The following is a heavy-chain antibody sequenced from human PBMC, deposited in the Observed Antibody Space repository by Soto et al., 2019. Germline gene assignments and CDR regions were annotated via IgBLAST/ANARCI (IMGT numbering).Heavy chain of an antibody. D-gene: IGHD3-10*01. V-gene: IGHV3-23*01. Sequence: EVQLLESGGGLVQPGGSLRLSCAASGFTFSSYAMNWVRQAPGKGLEWVSAISASGGSTYYADSVKGRFTISRDNSKNTLYVKINSLRAEYRAVYYCAKEGDHSYFDSGGQGTLVTVSS. CDR1: GFTFSSYA. CDR2: ISASGGST. CDR3: AKEGDHSYFDS. J-gene: IGHJ4*02.